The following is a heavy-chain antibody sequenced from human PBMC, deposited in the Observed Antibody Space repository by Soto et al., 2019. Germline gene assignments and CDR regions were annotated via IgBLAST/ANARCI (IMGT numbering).Heavy chain of an antibody. Sequence: EVQLLESGGGLVQPGGSLRLSCAASGFTFSSYAMSWVRQAPGKGLESVSAISGSGGSTYYADSVKGRFTISRDNSKNTPYLQMNSLRAEDTAVYYCAKGGEITFGGVISGCYFDYWGQGTLVTVSS. CDR3: AKGGEITFGGVISGCYFDY. D-gene: IGHD3-16*01. CDR2: ISGSGGST. J-gene: IGHJ4*02. V-gene: IGHV3-23*01. CDR1: GFTFSSYA.